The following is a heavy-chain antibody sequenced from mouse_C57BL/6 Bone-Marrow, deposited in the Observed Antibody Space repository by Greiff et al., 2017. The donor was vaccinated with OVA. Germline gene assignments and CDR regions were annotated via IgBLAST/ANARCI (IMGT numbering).Heavy chain of an antibody. D-gene: IGHD2-1*01. CDR1: GYTFTDYE. CDR3: TTTRVTLGAY. V-gene: IGHV1-15*01. J-gene: IGHJ3*01. Sequence: QVQLQQSGAELVRPGASVTLSCKASGYTFTDYEMHWVKQTPVHGLEWIGAIDPETGGTAYNQKFKGKAILTADKSSSTAYMELRSLTSEDAAVYYCTTTRVTLGAYWGQGTLVTVSA. CDR2: IDPETGGT.